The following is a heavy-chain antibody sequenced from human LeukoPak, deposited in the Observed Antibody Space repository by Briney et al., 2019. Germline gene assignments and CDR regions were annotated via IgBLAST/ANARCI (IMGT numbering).Heavy chain of an antibody. J-gene: IGHJ4*02. Sequence: SETLSLTCTVAGGSISSYYWSWIRQPPGKGLEWIGYIYYSGSTNYNPSLKSRVTISVDTSKNQFSLKLSPVTAADTAVYYCARAEYYGSGSYYPWGQGTLVTVSS. CDR3: ARAEYYGSGSYYP. V-gene: IGHV4-59*08. CDR2: IYYSGST. CDR1: GGSISSYY. D-gene: IGHD3-10*01.